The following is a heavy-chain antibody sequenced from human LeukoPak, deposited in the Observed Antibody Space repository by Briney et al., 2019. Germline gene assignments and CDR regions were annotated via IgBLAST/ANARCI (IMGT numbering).Heavy chain of an antibody. V-gene: IGHV1-2*02. D-gene: IGHD3-10*01. J-gene: IGHJ4*02. CDR3: ARDGEYGTGSYYRGCFDY. Sequence: ASVKVSCKGSGFTFSGYYIHWVRQARGQGLEWMGWIHPRSGETNYAQKFQGRVTMTRDTSISTAYMDLSSLGSDDTAVYYCARDGEYGTGSYYRGCFDYWGQGILVTVSS. CDR1: GFTFSGYY. CDR2: IHPRSGET.